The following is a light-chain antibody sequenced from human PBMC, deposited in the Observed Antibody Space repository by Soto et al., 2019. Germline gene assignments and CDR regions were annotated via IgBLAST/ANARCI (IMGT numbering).Light chain of an antibody. V-gene: IGKV3-15*01. CDR3: QQYNDWPPWT. J-gene: IGKJ1*01. CDR2: GAS. Sequence: EIEMTQSPATLSVSPGERATLSCRASQSVSSNLAWYQQKPGQAPRLLIYGASTRATGIPARFSGSGSGTEFTLTISSLQSEDFAVYYCQQYNDWPPWTSGQGTKVDIK. CDR1: QSVSSN.